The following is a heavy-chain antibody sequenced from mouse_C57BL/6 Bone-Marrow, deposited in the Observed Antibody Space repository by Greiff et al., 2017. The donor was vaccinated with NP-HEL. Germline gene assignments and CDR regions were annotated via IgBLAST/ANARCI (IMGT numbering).Heavy chain of an antibody. D-gene: IGHD2-2*01. CDR1: GYTFTDYE. J-gene: IGHJ4*01. CDR2: IDPETGGT. V-gene: IGHV1-15*01. CDR3: TRVVYGYHLYYAMDY. Sequence: QVQLQQSGAELVRPGASVTLSCKASGYTFTDYEMHWVKQTPVHGLEWIGAIDPETGGTAYNQKFKGKAILTADKSSSTAYMELRSLTSEDSAVYYCTRVVYGYHLYYAMDYWGQGTSVTVSS.